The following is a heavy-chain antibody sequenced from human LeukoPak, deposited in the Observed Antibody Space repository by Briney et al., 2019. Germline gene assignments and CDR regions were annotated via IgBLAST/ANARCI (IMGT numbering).Heavy chain of an antibody. J-gene: IGHJ5*02. CDR3: ARAGRITVFGVDPKRWFDP. D-gene: IGHD3-3*01. CDR2: INHSGST. Sequence: SETLSPTCAVYGGSFSGYYWSWIRQPPGKGLEWIGEINHSGSTNYNPSLKSRVTISVDTSKNQFSLKLSSVTAADTAVYYCARAGRITVFGVDPKRWFDPWGQGTLVTVSS. CDR1: GGSFSGYY. V-gene: IGHV4-34*01.